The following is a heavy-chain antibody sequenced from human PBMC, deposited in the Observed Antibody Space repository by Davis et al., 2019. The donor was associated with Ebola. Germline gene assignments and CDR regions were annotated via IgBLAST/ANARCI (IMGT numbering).Heavy chain of an antibody. V-gene: IGHV1-18*01. CDR2: ISPNNGDR. D-gene: IGHD1-26*01. CDR1: GYPFTGYG. CDR3: VIHDPRVGNLDY. J-gene: IGHJ4*02. Sequence: ASVKVSCKTSGYPFTGYGIDWVRQAPGQTLEWLGWISPNNGDRKYAQTLQGRFTMTTDTSTRMAYLDLRSLGSDDTAVYYCVIHDPRVGNLDYWGQGTLVAVSS.